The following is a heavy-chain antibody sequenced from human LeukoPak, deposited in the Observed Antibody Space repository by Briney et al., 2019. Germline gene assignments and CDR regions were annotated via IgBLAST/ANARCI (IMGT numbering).Heavy chain of an antibody. J-gene: IGHJ4*02. V-gene: IGHV4-39*07. D-gene: IGHD3-16*02. CDR1: GGSISSSSYY. CDR2: IYYSGST. Sequence: SETLSLTCTVSGGSISSSSYYWGWIRQPPGKGLEWIGSIYYSGSTYYNPSLKSRVTISVDRSKNQFSLKLSSVTAADTAVYYCASVMITFGGVIAYFDYWGQGTLVTVSS. CDR3: ASVMITFGGVIAYFDY.